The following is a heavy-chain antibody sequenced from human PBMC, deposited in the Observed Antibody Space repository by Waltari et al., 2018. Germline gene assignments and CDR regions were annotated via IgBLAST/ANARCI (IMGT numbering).Heavy chain of an antibody. CDR3: ARDSLFDL. J-gene: IGHJ2*01. V-gene: IGHV3-48*01. CDR1: ELPFSSST. CDR2: ISSSSSTI. Sequence: EVQLVESGGGLVQPGGSLRLSCAASELPFSSSTMNWVRQAPGKGLEWVSYISSSSSTISYADSVKGRFTISRDNAKNSLYLQMNSLRAEDTAVYYCARDSLFDLWGRGTLVTVSS.